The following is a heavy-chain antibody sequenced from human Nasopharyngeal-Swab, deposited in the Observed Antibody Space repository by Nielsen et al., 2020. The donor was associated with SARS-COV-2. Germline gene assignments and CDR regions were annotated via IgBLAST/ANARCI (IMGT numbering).Heavy chain of an antibody. J-gene: IGHJ6*02. CDR2: ISSSSTYI. CDR3: ARDGGDYDFWSAYFMDV. V-gene: IGHV3-21*01. D-gene: IGHD3-3*01. Sequence: VRQAPGKGLEWVSSISSSSTYIYYADSVKGRFTISRDNTKNSLSLQMNSLRAEDTAGYYCARDGGDYDFWSAYFMDVWGQGTTVTVSS.